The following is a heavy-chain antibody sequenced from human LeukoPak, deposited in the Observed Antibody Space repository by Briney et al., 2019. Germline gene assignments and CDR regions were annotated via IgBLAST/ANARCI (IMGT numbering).Heavy chain of an antibody. V-gene: IGHV3-48*03. CDR2: ITSTGTTI. J-gene: IGHJ4*02. Sequence: GGSLRLSCAASGFTFSSYEMNWVRQAPGKGLEWISYITSTGTTIYYADSVKGRFTISRDNAKNSLFLQMNSLRAEDTAVYYCARAVTYYYGSGSYYSDWGQGTLVTVSS. CDR3: ARAVTYYYGSGSYYSD. D-gene: IGHD3-10*01. CDR1: GFTFSSYE.